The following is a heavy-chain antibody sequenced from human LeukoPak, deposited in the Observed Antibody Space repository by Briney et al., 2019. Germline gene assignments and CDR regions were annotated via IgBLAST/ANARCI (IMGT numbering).Heavy chain of an antibody. CDR2: ISGGGGGT. J-gene: IGHJ4*02. V-gene: IGHV3-23*01. CDR3: AKRVAHSSGAYWDY. D-gene: IGHD6-19*01. Sequence: GGSLRLSCEASGFTFSSYGMSWVRQAPGKGLEWVSAISGGGGGTYYADFVKGRFTISRDNSKNTLYLQMNSLRAEDAAVYFCAKRVAHSSGAYWDYWGQGILVTVSS. CDR1: GFTFSSYG.